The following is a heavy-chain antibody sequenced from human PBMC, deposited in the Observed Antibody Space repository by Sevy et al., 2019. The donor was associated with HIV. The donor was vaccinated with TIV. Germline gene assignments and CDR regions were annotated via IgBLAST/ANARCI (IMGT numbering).Heavy chain of an antibody. Sequence: GGSLRLSCAASGFTVSSNYMSWVRQAPGKGLEWVSVIYSGGSTYYADSVKGRFTISRDNSKNTLYLQMNSLVAEDTAVYYCARDNSRKMANSNRQRKVYYYYGMDVWGQGTTVTVSS. D-gene: IGHD3-22*01. V-gene: IGHV3-53*01. CDR1: GFTVSSNY. CDR3: ARDNSRKMANSNRQRKVYYYYGMDV. CDR2: IYSGGST. J-gene: IGHJ6*02.